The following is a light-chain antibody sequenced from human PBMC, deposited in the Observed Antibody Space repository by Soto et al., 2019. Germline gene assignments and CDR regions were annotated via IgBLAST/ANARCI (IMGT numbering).Light chain of an antibody. J-gene: IGKJ4*01. CDR1: QRISSW. V-gene: IGKV1-5*03. CDR3: QQYNSYPVT. CDR2: QAS. Sequence: DIQMTQSPSTLSASVGDRVTTTCRASQRISSWLAWYQQKPGKAPKLLIYQASTLESGFPSRFSGSGSGTEFTLTITSLQPDDFATYYCQQYNSYPVTFGGGTK.